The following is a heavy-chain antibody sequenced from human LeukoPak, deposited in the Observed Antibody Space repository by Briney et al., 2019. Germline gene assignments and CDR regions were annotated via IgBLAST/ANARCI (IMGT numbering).Heavy chain of an antibody. J-gene: IGHJ6*02. CDR3: ARGKVAGTGYYYYGMDV. CDR2: IWYDGSNK. D-gene: IGHD6-19*01. V-gene: IGHV3-33*08. CDR1: GFTYSSYG. Sequence: GGSLRLSCSASGFTYSSYGMHWVRQAPGKGLEWVAVIWYDGSNKYYADSVKGRFTISRDNSKNTLYLQMNSLRAEDTAVYYCARGKVAGTGYYYYGMDVWGQGTTVTVSS.